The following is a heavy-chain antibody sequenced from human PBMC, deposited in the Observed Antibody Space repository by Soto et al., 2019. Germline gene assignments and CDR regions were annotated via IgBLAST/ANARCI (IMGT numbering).Heavy chain of an antibody. CDR1: GFTFDNYG. V-gene: IGHV3-30*18. CDR2: ISYDGSKK. Sequence: QVQLVESGGGVVQPGRSLRLSCAASGFTFDNYGLHWVRQAPGKGLEGVAVISYDGSKKFYADSVTGRFTISRDNAKNRMYLQMNPLRVEGTAVYYCAKDLAVEVVVTATRGLDVWGQGATVTVAS. D-gene: IGHD2-15*01. CDR3: AKDLAVEVVVTATRGLDV. J-gene: IGHJ6*02.